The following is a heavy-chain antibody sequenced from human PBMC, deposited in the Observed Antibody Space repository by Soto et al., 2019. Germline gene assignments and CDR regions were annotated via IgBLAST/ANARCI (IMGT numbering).Heavy chain of an antibody. CDR3: AREGKSSSSPPTGGDY. CDR2: INPSGGST. D-gene: IGHD6-6*01. V-gene: IGHV1-46*01. J-gene: IGHJ4*02. CDR1: GYTFTSYY. Sequence: QVQLVQSGAEVKKPGASVKVSCKASGYTFTSYYMHWVRQAPGQGLEWMVIINPSGGSTSYAQKYTGRVTMTRDTSTSTVYMELSSLRSEDTAVYYCAREGKSSSSPPTGGDYWGQGTLVTVSS.